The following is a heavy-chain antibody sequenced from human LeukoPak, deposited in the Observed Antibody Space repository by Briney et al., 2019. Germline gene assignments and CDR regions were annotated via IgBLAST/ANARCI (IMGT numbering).Heavy chain of an antibody. D-gene: IGHD3-10*01. CDR1: GYTFTGYY. CDR3: ASLLVGSGSYLS. V-gene: IGHV1-2*02. CDR2: INPNSGGT. J-gene: IGHJ4*02. Sequence: ASVKVSCKASGYTFTGYYMHWVRQAPGQGLEWMGWINPNSGGTNYAQKFQGRVTVTRDTSISTAYMELSRLRSDDTAVYYCASLLVGSGSYLSWGQGTLATVSS.